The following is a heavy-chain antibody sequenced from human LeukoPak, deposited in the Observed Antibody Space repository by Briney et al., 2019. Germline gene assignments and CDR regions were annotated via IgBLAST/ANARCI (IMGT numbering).Heavy chain of an antibody. V-gene: IGHV3-30-3*01. CDR2: ISYDGSNK. CDR1: GFTFSGYA. D-gene: IGHD3-3*01. J-gene: IGHJ4*02. CDR3: ARDTYDFWSGYHYYFDY. Sequence: GRSLRLSCAASGFTFSGYAMHWVRQAPGKGLEWVAVISYDGSNKYYADSVKGRFTISRDNSKNTLYLQMNSLRAEDTAVYYCARDTYDFWSGYHYYFDYWGQGTLVTVSS.